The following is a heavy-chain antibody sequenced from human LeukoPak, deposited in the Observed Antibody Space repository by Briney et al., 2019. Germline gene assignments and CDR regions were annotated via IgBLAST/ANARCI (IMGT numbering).Heavy chain of an antibody. CDR3: AKEGYCSSTSCYGNFDY. D-gene: IGHD2-2*01. J-gene: IGHJ4*02. Sequence: PGGSLRLSCAASGFTFSSHGMSWVRQAPGKGLEWVSTISGSGDNTYYADSVKGRFTISRDNSKNTLYLQMNSLRAEDTAVYYCAKEGYCSSTSCYGNFDYWGQGTLVTVSS. V-gene: IGHV3-23*01. CDR1: GFTFSSHG. CDR2: ISGSGDNT.